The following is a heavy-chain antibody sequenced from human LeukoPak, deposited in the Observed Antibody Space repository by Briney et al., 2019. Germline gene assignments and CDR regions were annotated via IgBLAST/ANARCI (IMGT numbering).Heavy chain of an antibody. CDR1: GFTFSDSA. V-gene: IGHV3-73*01. CDR2: IRGKGFSDPP. J-gene: IGHJ5*02. D-gene: IGHD3-16*01. CDR3: TVPQSGGYWFDP. Sequence: PGGSLRLSCAASGFTFSDSAIHWVRQASGKGLEWVGRIRGKGFSDPPAYAASVKDRFTISRDDSESTAYLQMNSLKAEDTAVYYCTVPQSGGYWFDPWGPGTQVTVSS.